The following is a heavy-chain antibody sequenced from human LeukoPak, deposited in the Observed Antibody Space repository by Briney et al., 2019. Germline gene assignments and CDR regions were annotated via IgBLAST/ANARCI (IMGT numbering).Heavy chain of an antibody. D-gene: IGHD4-17*01. Sequence: PSQTLSLTCAVSGGSISSGGYPWSWIRQPPGKGLEWIGYIYHSGSTYYNPSLKSRVTISVDRSKNQFSLKLSSVTAADTAVYYCARDSVTTDAFDIWGQGTMVTVSS. CDR2: IYHSGST. CDR1: GGSISSGGYP. CDR3: ARDSVTTDAFDI. J-gene: IGHJ3*02. V-gene: IGHV4-30-2*01.